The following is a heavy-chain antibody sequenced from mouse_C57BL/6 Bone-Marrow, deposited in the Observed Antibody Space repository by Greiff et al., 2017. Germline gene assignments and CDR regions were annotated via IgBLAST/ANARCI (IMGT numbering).Heavy chain of an antibody. J-gene: IGHJ1*03. CDR2: IDPEDGET. CDR3: ANISYHWYFDV. CDR1: GFNIKDYY. D-gene: IGHD2-10*01. Sequence: EVKLVESGAELVKPGASVKLSCTASGFNIKDYYMHWVKQRTEQGLEWIGRIDPEDGETKYAPKFQGKATITADTSSNTAYLQLSSLTSEDSAVYFCANISYHWYFDVWGTGTTVTVSS. V-gene: IGHV14-2*01.